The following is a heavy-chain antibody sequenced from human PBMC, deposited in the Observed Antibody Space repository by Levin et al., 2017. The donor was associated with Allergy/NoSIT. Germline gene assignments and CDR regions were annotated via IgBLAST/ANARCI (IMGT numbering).Heavy chain of an antibody. CDR2: VFYSGST. Sequence: TASETLSLTCTVSGGFLTSYHWSWIRQPPGKGLEWIGYVFYSGSTNYNPSLKSRVTISVDTSKNQFSLRLSSVTAADTAVYYCARDRSISTTGPPYHYYYGMDVWGQGTTVTVSS. V-gene: IGHV4-59*01. D-gene: IGHD1-1*01. J-gene: IGHJ6*02. CDR3: ARDRSISTTGPPYHYYYGMDV. CDR1: GGFLTSYH.